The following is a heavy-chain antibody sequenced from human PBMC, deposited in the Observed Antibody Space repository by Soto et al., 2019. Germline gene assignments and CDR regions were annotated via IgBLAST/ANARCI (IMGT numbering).Heavy chain of an antibody. V-gene: IGHV4-39*01. Sequence: TWTVSAASLSLHSYYGTWIRQPPGKRLPWTGRSYYSGTTYFNPSLKSRATISVDPSKNQFSLRLTSVTAADTAIYYFTRRYKWNDNYFDPWGPGALVTVS. J-gene: IGHJ5*02. CDR2: SYYSGTT. CDR1: AASLSLHSYY. D-gene: IGHD1-20*01. CDR3: TRRYKWNDNYFDP.